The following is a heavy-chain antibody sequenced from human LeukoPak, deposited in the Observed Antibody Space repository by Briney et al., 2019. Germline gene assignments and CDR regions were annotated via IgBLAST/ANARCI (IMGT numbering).Heavy chain of an antibody. Sequence: PSETLSLTCTVSGGSISTSYYYWGWIRQPPGKGLEWIGNIHNSESTYYNPSLKSQVTISVDTSKNQFSLKLSSVTAADTAVYYCARAKIEGTYNWFDPWDQGTLVTVSS. CDR2: IHNSEST. CDR1: GGSISTSYYY. V-gene: IGHV4-39*01. CDR3: ARAKIEGTYNWFDP. J-gene: IGHJ5*02.